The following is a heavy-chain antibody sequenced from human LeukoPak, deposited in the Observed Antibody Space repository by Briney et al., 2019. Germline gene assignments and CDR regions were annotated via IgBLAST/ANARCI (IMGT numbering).Heavy chain of an antibody. Sequence: PGGSLRLSCAASGFTFSSHGMSWVRQAPGKGLEWVSAISGSGGSTYYADSVKGRFTISRDNSKNTLYLQMNSLGAEDTAVYYCAKDAVGGTYVRYFDSWGQGTLVTVSS. V-gene: IGHV3-23*01. CDR3: AKDAVGGTYVRYFDS. J-gene: IGHJ4*02. D-gene: IGHD1-26*01. CDR2: ISGSGGST. CDR1: GFTFSSHG.